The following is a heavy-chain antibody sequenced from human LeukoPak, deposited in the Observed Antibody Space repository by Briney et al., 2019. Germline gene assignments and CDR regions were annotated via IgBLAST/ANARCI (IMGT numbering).Heavy chain of an antibody. D-gene: IGHD6-13*01. J-gene: IGHJ4*02. CDR2: ISHRGTT. CDR1: GGSFSSYQ. Sequence: SETLSLPCAVYGGSFSSYQWNWIRQPPGKGLEWIGEISHRGTTTYNPSLKRRVTMSVDTSNNQFCLKLSSVTAADTAVYYFARGAESSSSSLNYWGQGTLVTVSS. CDR3: ARGAESSSSSLNY. V-gene: IGHV4-34*01.